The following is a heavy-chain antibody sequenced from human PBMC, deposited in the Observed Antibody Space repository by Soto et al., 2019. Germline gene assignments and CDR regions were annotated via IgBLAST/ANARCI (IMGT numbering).Heavy chain of an antibody. CDR3: ARGGYCSSTSCYAPSSPYYYLDV. CDR2: MNPNSGNT. V-gene: IGHV1-8*01. CDR1: GYTLTSYD. J-gene: IGHJ6*03. D-gene: IGHD2-2*01. Sequence: GASVKVSCKASGYTLTSYDINWVRQATGQGLEWMGWMNPNSGNTGYAQKFQGRVTMTRNTSISTAYMELSSLRSEDTAVYYCARGGYCSSTSCYAPSSPYYYLDVWGKGTTVTVSS.